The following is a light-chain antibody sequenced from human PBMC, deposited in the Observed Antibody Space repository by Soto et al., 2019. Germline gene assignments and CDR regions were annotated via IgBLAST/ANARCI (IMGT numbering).Light chain of an antibody. CDR3: QSYDNSLGGSV. Sequence: QSVLTQPPSVSGAPGQRVTISCTGSSSNIGAGYDVHWYQQLPGTAPKLLIYGNNNRPSGVPDRVSGSKSGTSASLDITGLQSEDEADYYCQSYDNSLGGSVFGGGTKLTVL. J-gene: IGLJ2*01. V-gene: IGLV1-40*01. CDR2: GNN. CDR1: SSNIGAGYD.